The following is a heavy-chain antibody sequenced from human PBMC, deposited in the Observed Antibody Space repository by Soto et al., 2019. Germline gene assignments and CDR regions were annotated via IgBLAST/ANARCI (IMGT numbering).Heavy chain of an antibody. CDR3: ARGGYSTMIVTDY. V-gene: IGHV3-33*01. CDR2: IWYDGSNK. D-gene: IGHD3-22*01. J-gene: IGHJ4*02. CDR1: GFTFSSYG. Sequence: QVQLVESGGGVVQPGRSLRLSCAASGFTFSSYGMHWVHQAPGKGLEWVAVIWYDGSNKYYADSVKGRFTISRDNSKNTLYLQMNSLRAEDTAVYYCARGGYSTMIVTDYWGQGTLVTVSS.